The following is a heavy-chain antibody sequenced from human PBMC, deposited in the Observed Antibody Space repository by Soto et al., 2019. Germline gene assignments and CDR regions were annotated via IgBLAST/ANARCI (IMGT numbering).Heavy chain of an antibody. CDR2: IYSGGST. V-gene: IGHV3-53*01. D-gene: IGHD6-13*01. CDR3: ARDKRSSWSNYYYYYGMDV. CDR1: GFTVSSNY. J-gene: IGHJ6*02. Sequence: GGSLRLSCAASGFTVSSNYMSWVRQAPGKGLGWVSVIYSGGSTYYADSVKGRFTISRDNSKNTLYLQMNSLRAEDTAVYYCARDKRSSWSNYYYYYGMDVWGQGTTVTVSS.